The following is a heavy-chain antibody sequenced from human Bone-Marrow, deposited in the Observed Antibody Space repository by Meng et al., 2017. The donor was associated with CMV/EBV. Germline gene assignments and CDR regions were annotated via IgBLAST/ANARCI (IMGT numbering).Heavy chain of an antibody. CDR3: ARSLEYFSSNTCRAGCGAFDI. J-gene: IGHJ3*02. V-gene: IGHV3-30*02. CDR2: IRYDGSNK. D-gene: IGHD2-2*01. CDR1: GFTFSSYG. Sequence: GESLKISCAASGFTFSSYGMHWVRPAPGKGLVWVAFIRYDGSNKYYADSVKGRFTISRDNSKNTLYLQMNSMRAEDTALYYCARSLEYFSSNTCRAGCGAFDIWGQGTMVTVSS.